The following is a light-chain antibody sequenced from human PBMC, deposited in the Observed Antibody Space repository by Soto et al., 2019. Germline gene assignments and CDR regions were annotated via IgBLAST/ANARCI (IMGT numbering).Light chain of an antibody. CDR2: GNS. CDR1: SSNIGAGYD. V-gene: IGLV1-40*01. J-gene: IGLJ1*01. Sequence: QSVLTRPPSVSGAPGQKVTSSCTGSSSNIGAGYDVHWYQQLPGTAPKLLIYGNSNRPSGVPDRFSGSKSGTSASLAITGLQAEDEADYYCQSYDSSLSAYVFGTGTKVTVL. CDR3: QSYDSSLSAYV.